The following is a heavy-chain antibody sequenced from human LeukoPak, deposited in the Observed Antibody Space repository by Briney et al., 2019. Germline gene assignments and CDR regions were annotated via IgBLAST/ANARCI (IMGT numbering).Heavy chain of an antibody. CDR3: AKATVVTPGVVDY. Sequence: GGSLRLSCAASGFTFSSYAMSWVREAPGKGLEWVSAISGSGGSTYYADSVKGRFTISRDNFKNTLYLQMNSLRAEDTAVYYCAKATVVTPGVVDYWGQGTLVSVCS. D-gene: IGHD4-23*01. CDR2: ISGSGGST. V-gene: IGHV3-23*01. CDR1: GFTFSSYA. J-gene: IGHJ4*02.